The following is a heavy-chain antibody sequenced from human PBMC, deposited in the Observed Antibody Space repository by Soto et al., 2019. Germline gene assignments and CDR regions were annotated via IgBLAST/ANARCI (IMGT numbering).Heavy chain of an antibody. Sequence: QVQLVESGGGVVQPGKSLRLSCATSGFTFRSYGMHWVRQAPGKGLEWLAVISNDGTKKFFADSVKGRLTLSRDNARNTLYLQIISLRAEDTAVYFCGKDTLDCSGGDCPLFYYYGMDVWGQGTTVTVSS. J-gene: IGHJ6*02. D-gene: IGHD2-15*01. CDR2: ISNDGTKK. CDR3: GKDTLDCSGGDCPLFYYYGMDV. V-gene: IGHV3-30*18. CDR1: GFTFRSYG.